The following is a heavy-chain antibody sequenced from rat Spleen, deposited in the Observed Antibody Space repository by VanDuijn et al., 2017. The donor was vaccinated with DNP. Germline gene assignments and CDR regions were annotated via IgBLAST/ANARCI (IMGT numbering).Heavy chain of an antibody. CDR1: GFTFSDYN. D-gene: IGHD1-1*01. J-gene: IGHJ3*01. CDR2: ITSSGGST. V-gene: IGHV5S23*01. Sequence: EVQLVESGGGLVQPGRSLKLSCAASGFTFSDYNMAWIRQVPGKGLEWIASITSSGGSTYYPDSVKGRFTISRDNAKSTLYLQMNSLRYEDMATYYCSRPYYSGFAYWGQGTLVTVSS. CDR3: SRPYYSGFAY.